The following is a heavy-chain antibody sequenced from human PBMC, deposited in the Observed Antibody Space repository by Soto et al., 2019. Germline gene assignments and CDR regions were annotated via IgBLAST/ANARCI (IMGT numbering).Heavy chain of an antibody. Sequence: QLQLEESGPGLVKPSETLSLTCTVSGSSVSSGTYYWHWVRQSPGQKLEWIGSVYYSGSTHYDSSLNGRVTVSVDLSKNQFSLRLNSVTTADTSVYYWARDPRGDYFDSWGQGILVTVSS. CDR2: VYYSGST. J-gene: IGHJ4*02. V-gene: IGHV4-61*01. CDR1: GSSVSSGTYY. CDR3: ARDPRGDYFDS.